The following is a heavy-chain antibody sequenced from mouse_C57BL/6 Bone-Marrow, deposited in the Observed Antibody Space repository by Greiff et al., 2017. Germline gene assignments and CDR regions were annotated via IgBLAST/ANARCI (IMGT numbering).Heavy chain of an antibody. Sequence: QVQLQQPGDELVRPGSSVKLSCKASGYTFTSYWMHWVKQRPIQGLEWIGNIDPSDSETHYNQKFKDKATLTVDKSSSTAYMQLSSLTSEDSAVYYCAPTVVDWYFDVWGTGTTVTVSS. CDR1: GYTFTSYW. CDR3: APTVVDWYFDV. D-gene: IGHD1-1*01. V-gene: IGHV1-52*01. J-gene: IGHJ1*03. CDR2: IDPSDSET.